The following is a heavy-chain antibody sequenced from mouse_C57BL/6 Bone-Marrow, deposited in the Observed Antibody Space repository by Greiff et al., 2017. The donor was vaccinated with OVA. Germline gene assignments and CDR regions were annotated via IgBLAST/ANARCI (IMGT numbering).Heavy chain of an antibody. J-gene: IGHJ2*01. CDR1: GYTFTSYW. Sequence: QVQLKQPGAELVKPGASVKMSCKASGYTFTSYWITWVKQRPGQGLEWIGDIYPGSGSTNYNEKFKSKATLTVDTSSSTAYMQLSSLTSEDSAVYDCARSILRFYYFDYWGQGTTLTVSS. CDR2: IYPGSGST. CDR3: ARSILRFYYFDY. V-gene: IGHV1-55*01.